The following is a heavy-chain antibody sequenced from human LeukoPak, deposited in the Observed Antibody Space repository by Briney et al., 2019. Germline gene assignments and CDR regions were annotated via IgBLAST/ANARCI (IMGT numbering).Heavy chain of an antibody. V-gene: IGHV1-58*02. J-gene: IGHJ5*02. Sequence: ASVKVSCTASGFTFTSSAMQWVRQARGQRLEWIGWIVVGSDNTNYAQKFQERVTITRDMSTSTAYMELSSLRSDDTAVYYCTADPYYDASGPPRWFDPWGQGTLVTVSS. CDR2: IVVGSDNT. D-gene: IGHD3-22*01. CDR3: TADPYYDASGPPRWFDP. CDR1: GFTFTSSA.